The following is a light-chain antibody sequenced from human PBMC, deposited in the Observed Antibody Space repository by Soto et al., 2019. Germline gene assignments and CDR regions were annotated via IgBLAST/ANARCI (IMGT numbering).Light chain of an antibody. V-gene: IGKV2-28*01. Sequence: DIVMTQSPLSLPVTPGEPSSISCRSSQSLLHSNGYNYLDRYLQKPGQSPQLLIYLGSNRASGVPDRFSGSGSGTDFTLKISRVEAEDFGVYYCIQTLQTPLTFGGGTKVDIK. CDR1: QSLLHSNGYNY. J-gene: IGKJ4*01. CDR3: IQTLQTPLT. CDR2: LGS.